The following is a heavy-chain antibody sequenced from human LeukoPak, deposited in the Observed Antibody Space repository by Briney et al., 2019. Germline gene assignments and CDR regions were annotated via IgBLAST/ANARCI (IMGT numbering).Heavy chain of an antibody. J-gene: IGHJ4*02. CDR2: INPNSGGT. D-gene: IGHD1-26*01. CDR3: ARATTWELLNDY. CDR1: GYTFTGYY. V-gene: IGHV1-2*02. Sequence: ASVKVSCKASGYTFTGYYMHWVRQAPGQGLEWMGWINPNSGGTNYAQKLQGRVTMTTDTSTSTAYMELRSLRSDDTAVYYCARATTWELLNDYWGQGTLVTVSS.